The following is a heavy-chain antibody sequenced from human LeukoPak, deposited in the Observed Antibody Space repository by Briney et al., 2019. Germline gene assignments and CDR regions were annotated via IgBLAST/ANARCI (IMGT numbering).Heavy chain of an antibody. CDR1: GFTFSSYW. Sequence: GGSLRLSCAASGFTFSSYWMSWVRQAPGKGLEWVANIKQVGSEKYYVDSVKGRFTISRDNAKNSLYLQMNSLRAEDTAVYYCARVKHGGGGVIADPYFDYWGQGTLVTVSS. D-gene: IGHD3-16*02. V-gene: IGHV3-7*03. CDR2: IKQVGSEK. CDR3: ARVKHGGGGVIADPYFDY. J-gene: IGHJ4*02.